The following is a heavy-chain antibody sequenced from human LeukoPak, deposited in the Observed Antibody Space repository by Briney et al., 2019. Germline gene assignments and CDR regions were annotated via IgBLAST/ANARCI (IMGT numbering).Heavy chain of an antibody. D-gene: IGHD3-22*01. CDR1: GGSISSSSYY. CDR2: IYYSGST. J-gene: IGHJ3*02. Sequence: SETLSLTCTVSGGSISSSSYYWGWIRQPPGKGLEWIGSIYYSGSTYYNPSLKSRVTISVDTSKNQFSLKLSSVTAADTAVYYCARAAGRGGYYERRQWRAFDIWGQGTMVTVSS. CDR3: ARAAGRGGYYERRQWRAFDI. V-gene: IGHV4-39*07.